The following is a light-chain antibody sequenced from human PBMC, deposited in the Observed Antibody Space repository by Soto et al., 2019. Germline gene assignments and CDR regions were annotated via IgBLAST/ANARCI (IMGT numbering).Light chain of an antibody. J-gene: IGKJ5*01. Sequence: EIVITQSPLTLPVTPGEPASISCRSSQSLLYNNTYNYLDRYVQKPGQSPQLLIYFGSNRAPGVPDRFSGSGSDTDFTLKINRVEAEDVGTYYCMQALQSLTFGQGTRLEIK. CDR2: FGS. V-gene: IGKV2-28*01. CDR1: QSLLYNNTYNY. CDR3: MQALQSLT.